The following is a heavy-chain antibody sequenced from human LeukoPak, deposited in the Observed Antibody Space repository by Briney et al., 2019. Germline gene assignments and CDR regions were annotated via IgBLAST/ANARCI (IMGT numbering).Heavy chain of an antibody. J-gene: IGHJ4*02. CDR2: IKQDGSEK. Sequence: PGGSLRLSCAVSGFAFSSYWMSWVRQAPGKGLEWVANIKQDGSEKYYVDSVKGRFTISRDNANNSLYLQMNSLRAEDTAVYYCARGDYGDAQSVDWGQGTLVTVSS. V-gene: IGHV3-7*01. CDR3: ARGDYGDAQSVD. D-gene: IGHD4-17*01. CDR1: GFAFSSYW.